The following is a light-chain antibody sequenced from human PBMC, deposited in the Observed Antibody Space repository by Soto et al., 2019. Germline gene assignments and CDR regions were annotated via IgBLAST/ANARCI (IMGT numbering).Light chain of an antibody. V-gene: IGLV2-14*01. Sequence: QSALTQPASVSGSPGQSITISCTGTSSDVGGYNYVSWYQQHPGKAPKLMIYEVSNRPSGVSNRFSGSKSGSTASLTISGIQAEDEADYYCSSYSTTSSPHVLFGGGTKLTVL. CDR2: EVS. J-gene: IGLJ2*01. CDR1: SSDVGGYNY. CDR3: SSYSTTSSPHVL.